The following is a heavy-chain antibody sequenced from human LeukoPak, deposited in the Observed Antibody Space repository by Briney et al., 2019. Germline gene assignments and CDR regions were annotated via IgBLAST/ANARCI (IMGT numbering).Heavy chain of an antibody. CDR1: GFTFSSYG. J-gene: IGHJ4*02. CDR3: AKDYYGSGSYYQEVGLMVFDY. Sequence: PGGSLRLSCAASGFTFSSYGMHWVRQAPGKGLEWVAFIRYDGSNKYYADSVKGRFTISRDNSKNTLYLQMNSLRAEDTAVYYCAKDYYGSGSYYQEVGLMVFDYWGQGTLVTVSS. V-gene: IGHV3-30*02. D-gene: IGHD3-10*01. CDR2: IRYDGSNK.